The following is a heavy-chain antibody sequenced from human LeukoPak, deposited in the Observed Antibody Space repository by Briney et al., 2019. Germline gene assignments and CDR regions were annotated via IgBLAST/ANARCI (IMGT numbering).Heavy chain of an antibody. J-gene: IGHJ5*02. Sequence: ASVKVSCKASGYTFTDYYIYWVRRAPGQGLEWMGWINPNTGGTNYAQKFRGRVTMTRDTSISTAYMELTSLRPDDTAVYYCARGPLVVVAAIGCFDPWGQGTLLTVSS. CDR3: ARGPLVVVAAIGCFDP. V-gene: IGHV1-2*02. CDR2: INPNTGGT. D-gene: IGHD2-15*01. CDR1: GYTFTDYY.